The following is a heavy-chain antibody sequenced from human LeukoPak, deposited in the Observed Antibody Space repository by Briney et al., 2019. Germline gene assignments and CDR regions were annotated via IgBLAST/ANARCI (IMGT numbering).Heavy chain of an antibody. Sequence: SETLSLTCTVSGGSISSSSYYWGWIRQPPGKGLEWIGSIYYSGSTYYNPSLKSRVTISVDTSKHQFSLKLSSVTAADTAVYYCARQGILTGYYLVDYWGQGTLVTVSS. CDR3: ARQGILTGYYLVDY. V-gene: IGHV4-39*01. J-gene: IGHJ4*02. D-gene: IGHD3-9*01. CDR1: GGSISSSSYY. CDR2: IYYSGST.